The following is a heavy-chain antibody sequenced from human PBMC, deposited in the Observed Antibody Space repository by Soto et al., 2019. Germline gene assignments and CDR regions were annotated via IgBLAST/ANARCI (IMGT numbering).Heavy chain of an antibody. J-gene: IGHJ4*02. CDR3: ARDNFYGDYAIFDY. Sequence: QVQLVQSGAEVKKPGSSVKVSCKASGGTFSSYTISWVRQAPGQGLEWMGRIIPILGIAKYAQKFQGRVTITADKSTSTAYMELSSLRSEDTAVYYCARDNFYGDYAIFDYWGQGTLVTVSS. CDR2: IIPILGIA. V-gene: IGHV1-69*08. D-gene: IGHD4-17*01. CDR1: GGTFSSYT.